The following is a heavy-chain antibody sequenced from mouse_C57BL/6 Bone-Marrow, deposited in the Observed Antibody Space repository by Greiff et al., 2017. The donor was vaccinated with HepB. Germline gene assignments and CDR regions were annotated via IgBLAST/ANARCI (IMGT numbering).Heavy chain of an antibody. CDR3: ARHLYYYGSSYEWYFDV. V-gene: IGHV5-12*01. J-gene: IGHJ1*03. Sequence: EVQLVESGGGLVQPGGSLKLSCAASGFTFSDYYMYWVRQTPEKRLEWVAYISNGGGSTYYPDTVKGRFTISRDNAKNTLYLQMSRLKSEDTAMYYCARHLYYYGSSYEWYFDVWGTGTTVTVSS. D-gene: IGHD1-1*01. CDR1: GFTFSDYY. CDR2: ISNGGGST.